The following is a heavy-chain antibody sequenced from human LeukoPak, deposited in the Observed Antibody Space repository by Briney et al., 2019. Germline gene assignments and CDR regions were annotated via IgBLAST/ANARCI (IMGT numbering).Heavy chain of an antibody. V-gene: IGHV4-39*01. CDR3: ARGDCSGGSCYLFDY. CDR1: TGSVSSGTYY. J-gene: IGHJ4*02. Sequence: PSETLSLTCTVSTGSVSSGTYYWSWIRQPPGKGLEWIGSIYYSGSTYYNPSLKSRVTISVDTSKNQFSLKLSSVTAADTAVYYCARGDCSGGSCYLFDYWGQGALVTVSS. CDR2: IYYSGST. D-gene: IGHD2-15*01.